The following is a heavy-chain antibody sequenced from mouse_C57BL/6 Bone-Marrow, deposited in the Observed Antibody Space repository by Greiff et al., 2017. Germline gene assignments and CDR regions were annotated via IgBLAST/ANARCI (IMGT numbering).Heavy chain of an antibody. J-gene: IGHJ3*01. CDR2: IYPRSGNT. CDR3: AREAYYYGSSSFAY. Sequence: VKLMESGAELARPGASVKLSCKASGYTFTSYGISWVKQRTGQGLEWIGEIYPRSGNTYYNEKFKGKVTLTADKSSSTAYMELRSLTSEDSAVYFCAREAYYYGSSSFAYWGQGTLVTVSA. CDR1: GYTFTSYG. V-gene: IGHV1-81*01. D-gene: IGHD1-1*01.